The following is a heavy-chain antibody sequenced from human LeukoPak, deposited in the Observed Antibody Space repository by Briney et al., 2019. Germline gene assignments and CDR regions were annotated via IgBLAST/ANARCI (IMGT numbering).Heavy chain of an antibody. Sequence: GGSLRLSCAASGFTFSDYYMTWIRQAPGKGLEWVSYINSTSSYIKYADSVKGRFTISRDNAKNSLYLQMRSLRVEHTAVYYCARVWIGAGGAVAGTGNYYFDYWGQGTLVTVSS. CDR1: GFTFSDYY. V-gene: IGHV3-11*05. D-gene: IGHD6-19*01. J-gene: IGHJ4*02. CDR3: ARVWIGAGGAVAGTGNYYFDY. CDR2: INSTSSYI.